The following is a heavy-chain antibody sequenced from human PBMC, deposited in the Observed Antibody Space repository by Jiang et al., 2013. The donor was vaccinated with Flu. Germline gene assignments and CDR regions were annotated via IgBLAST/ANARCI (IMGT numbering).Heavy chain of an antibody. CDR3: ARSPIIVGVFYGMDV. D-gene: IGHD1-26*01. Sequence: QLLESGGGLVQPGGSLRLSCAASGFTFSSYAMSWVRQAPGKGLEWVSAISGSGGSTLRRLRERADSPVSRDNSKNTLYLQMNSLRAEDTAVYYCARSPIIVGVFYGMDVWGKGTTITVSS. V-gene: IGHV3-23*01. J-gene: IGHJ6*04. CDR2: ISGSGGST. CDR1: GFTFSSYA.